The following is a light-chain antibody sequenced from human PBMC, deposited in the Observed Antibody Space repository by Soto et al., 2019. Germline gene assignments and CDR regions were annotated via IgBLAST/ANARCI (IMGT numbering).Light chain of an antibody. V-gene: IGKV1-39*01. CDR3: QQSNNSPPT. CDR1: QSISRN. Sequence: TQVPPSPSSLSASVGDRVNITCRASQSISRNLNWYQQKQGKAPKLLIYAASSLQSGVPSRFSGSGSGTDFTLTISSLQPEDFAIYYCQQSNNSPPTFGQGTKVDIK. J-gene: IGKJ1*01. CDR2: AAS.